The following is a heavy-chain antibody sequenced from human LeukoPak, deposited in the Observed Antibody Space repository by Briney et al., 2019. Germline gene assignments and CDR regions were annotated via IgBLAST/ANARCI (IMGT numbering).Heavy chain of an antibody. D-gene: IGHD5-18*01. CDR1: GGSFSDYY. CDR3: ARVGYSYVINDWSRTGLGAYPTKYYYHMDV. J-gene: IGHJ6*03. Sequence: PSETLSLTCAVYGGSFSDYYWSWIRQPPGKGLEWIGEINPSGSTNYSPSLKSRVTVSVDTSKNQFSLKLSSVAAANTAVYFCARVGYSYVINDWSRTGLGAYPTKYYYHMDVWDKGTTVTVSS. CDR2: INPSGST. V-gene: IGHV4-34*01.